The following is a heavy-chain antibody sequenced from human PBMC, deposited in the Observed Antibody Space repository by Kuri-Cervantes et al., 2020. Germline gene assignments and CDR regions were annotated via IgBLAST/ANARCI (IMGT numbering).Heavy chain of an antibody. CDR3: VRPYTAVVNWFDP. CDR2: ISYDGSNE. V-gene: IGHV3-30-3*01. CDR1: GFTFSRYA. Sequence: GGSLRLSCAASGFTFSRYAIHWVRQAPGRGLEWVAVISYDGSNEYHSDFVKGRFTIFRDNSKNTLYLQMNSLRVEDTAVYYCVRPYTAVVNWFDPWGQGTLVTVSS. D-gene: IGHD5-18*01. J-gene: IGHJ5*02.